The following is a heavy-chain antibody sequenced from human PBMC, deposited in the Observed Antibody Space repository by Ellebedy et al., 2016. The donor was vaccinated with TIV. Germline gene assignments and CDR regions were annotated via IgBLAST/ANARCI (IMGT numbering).Heavy chain of an antibody. CDR3: VKDQIAGDGRWVFDL. CDR1: GFTFSSFA. J-gene: IGHJ3*01. CDR2: LYGSGRGI. V-gene: IGHV3-23*01. D-gene: IGHD5-24*01. Sequence: PGGSLRLSCAASGFTFSSFAMGWVRQTPGKGLEGVSGLYGSGRGIFYSDSAKGRFTISRDNSKNTLYLQLNSLRAEDTGIYYCVKDQIAGDGRWVFDLWGQGTMVTVSS.